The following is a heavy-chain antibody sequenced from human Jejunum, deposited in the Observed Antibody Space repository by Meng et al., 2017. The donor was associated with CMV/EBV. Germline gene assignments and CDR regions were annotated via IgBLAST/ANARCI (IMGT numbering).Heavy chain of an antibody. J-gene: IGHJ4*02. V-gene: IGHV3-23*01. Sequence: GQLLGAGGGLVQPGGSLRLSCAASGFTFSSYAMSWVRQAPGKGLEWVSTISGSGGGTYYADSVKGRFTISRDNSKNTLYLQMNSLRAEDTAVYYCAKDPTGIAAGVFDCWGQGTLVTVSS. D-gene: IGHD6-13*01. CDR2: ISGSGGGT. CDR1: GFTFSSYA. CDR3: AKDPTGIAAGVFDC.